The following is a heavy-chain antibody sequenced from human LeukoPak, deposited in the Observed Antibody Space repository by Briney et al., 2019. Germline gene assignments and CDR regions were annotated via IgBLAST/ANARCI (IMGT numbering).Heavy chain of an antibody. CDR3: ARGGDIVVVPAAIGAFDI. CDR2: INPSGGST. CDR1: GYTFTSYY. D-gene: IGHD2-2*02. Sequence: ASVKVSCKASGYTFTSYYMHWVRQAPGQGLEWMGIINPSGGSTSYAQKFQGRVTMTRDTSTSTVYMELSSLRSEDTAVYYCARGGDIVVVPAAIGAFDIWGQGTMVTVSS. J-gene: IGHJ3*02. V-gene: IGHV1-46*01.